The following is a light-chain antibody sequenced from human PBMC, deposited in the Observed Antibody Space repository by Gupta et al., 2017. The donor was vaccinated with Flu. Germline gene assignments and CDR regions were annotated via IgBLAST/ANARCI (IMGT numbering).Light chain of an antibody. CDR1: HIESKS. Sequence: SYVLAQPPSVSVAPGQTARITCGGNHIESKSVHWYQQKPGQAPVLGVDEDSGRRSGIPERVSGSNAGNTATGTISRVEGRNEADDECQVEDRSSDHLVFGGGTRLTVL. J-gene: IGLJ2*01. CDR2: EDS. CDR3: QVEDRSSDHLV. V-gene: IGLV3-21*02.